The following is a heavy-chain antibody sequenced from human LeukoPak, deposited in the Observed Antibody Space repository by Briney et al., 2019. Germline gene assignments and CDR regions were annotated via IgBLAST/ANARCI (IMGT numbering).Heavy chain of an antibody. CDR1: GFTFSSYA. Sequence: PWGSLTLTCAASGFTFSSYAMSWVRQPPGKGLEWVSDISGSGGSTYYAVSVKGRFTISRDNSKNTQYLQMNGLRAEDTAVYYSAKDPISSGWYTPYFDYWGQGTMVTVSS. J-gene: IGHJ4*02. V-gene: IGHV3-23*01. D-gene: IGHD6-19*01. CDR3: AKDPISSGWYTPYFDY. CDR2: ISGSGGST.